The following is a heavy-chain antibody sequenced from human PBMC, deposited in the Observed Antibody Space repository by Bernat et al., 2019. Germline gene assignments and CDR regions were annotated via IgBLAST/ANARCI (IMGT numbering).Heavy chain of an antibody. Sequence: EVQLLDSGGGLVQPGGSLRLSCSASGFTFASYGMSWVRQAPGKGPEWVAGIGVSGDYIYYADSVKGRFTISRDNSKNTLFLQLSSLRAEGTAIYFWAGHGRAGTGRNPGYFDYWGQGTLVTVSS. D-gene: IGHD1-1*01. CDR3: AGHGRAGTGRNPGYFDY. CDR1: GFTFASYG. V-gene: IGHV3-23*01. CDR2: IGVSGDYI. J-gene: IGHJ4*02.